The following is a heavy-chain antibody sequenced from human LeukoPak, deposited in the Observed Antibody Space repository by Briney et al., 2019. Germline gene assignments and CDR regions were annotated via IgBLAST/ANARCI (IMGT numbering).Heavy chain of an antibody. CDR1: GGTFSSYA. D-gene: IGHD2-15*01. J-gene: IGHJ6*02. Sequence: SVKVSCKASGGTFSSYAISWVRQAPGQGLEWMGRIIPIFGTANYAQKFQGRVTITADESTSTAYMELSSLRSEDTAVYYCAASAEIYCSGGSCYTFLAWGQGTTVTVSS. CDR3: AASAEIYCSGGSCYTFLA. V-gene: IGHV1-69*13. CDR2: IIPIFGTA.